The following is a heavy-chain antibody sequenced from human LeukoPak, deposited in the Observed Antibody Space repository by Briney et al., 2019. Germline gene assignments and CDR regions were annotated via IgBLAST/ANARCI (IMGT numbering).Heavy chain of an antibody. V-gene: IGHV5-51*01. CDR1: GYSFTSYW. Sequence: GESLKISCKGSGYSFTSYWISWVRQMPGKGLEWMGIIYPGDSDTRYSPSFQGQVTISADKSISTAYLQWSSLKASDTAMYYCARLGVVVPAAISPDYYFDYWGQGTLVTVSS. CDR2: IYPGDSDT. CDR3: ARLGVVVPAAISPDYYFDY. J-gene: IGHJ4*02. D-gene: IGHD2-2*02.